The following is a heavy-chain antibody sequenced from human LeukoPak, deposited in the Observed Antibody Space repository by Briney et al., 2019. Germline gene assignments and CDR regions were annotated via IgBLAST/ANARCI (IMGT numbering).Heavy chain of an antibody. J-gene: IGHJ6*03. CDR3: ARATTQYTYGDYYYYMDV. CDR2: IYHSGNT. D-gene: IGHD5-18*01. CDR1: GGSISSSNW. V-gene: IGHV4-4*02. Sequence: PSETLSLTCAVSGGSISSSNWWSWVRQPPGKGLEWIGEIYHSGNTNYNPSLKSRVTISVDKSKNQFSLKLSSVTAADTAVYSCARATTQYTYGDYYYYMDVWGKGTTVTVSS.